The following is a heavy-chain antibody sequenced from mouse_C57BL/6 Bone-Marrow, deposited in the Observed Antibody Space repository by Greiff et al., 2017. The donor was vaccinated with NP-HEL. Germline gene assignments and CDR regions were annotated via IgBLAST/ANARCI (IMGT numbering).Heavy chain of an antibody. D-gene: IGHD2-4*01. CDR1: GFTFSDYG. Sequence: EVHLVESGGGLVKPGGSLKLSCAASGFTFSDYGMRWVRQAPEKGLEWVAYISSGSSTIYYADTVKGRFTISSDNAKNTLFLQMTSLRSEETAMYYGVRNGHYDYDGYYFDYWGQGTTLTVSS. CDR2: ISSGSSTI. CDR3: VRNGHYDYDGYYFDY. J-gene: IGHJ2*01. V-gene: IGHV5-17*01.